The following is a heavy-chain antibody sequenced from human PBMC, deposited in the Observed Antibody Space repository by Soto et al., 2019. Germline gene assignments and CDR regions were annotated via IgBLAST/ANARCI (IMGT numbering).Heavy chain of an antibody. J-gene: IGHJ3*02. CDR2: IKQDGSEK. CDR1: GFTFSSYW. D-gene: IGHD6-13*01. CDR3: ARDSKPQLGLGAFDI. Sequence: EVQLVESGGGLVQPGGSLRLSCAASGFTFSSYWMSWVRQAPGKGLEWVANIKQDGSEKYYVDSVKGRFTISRDNAKNSLYLQMNCLRAEDTAVYYCARDSKPQLGLGAFDIWGQGTMVTVSS. V-gene: IGHV3-7*01.